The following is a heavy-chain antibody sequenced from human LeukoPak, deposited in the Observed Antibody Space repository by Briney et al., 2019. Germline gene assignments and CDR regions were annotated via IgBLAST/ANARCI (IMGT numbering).Heavy chain of an antibody. Sequence: PGGSLRLSCAASGFTFSSYAMSWVRQAPGVGLEWVSTNSGSGDDTYYADSVKGRFTVSRDNFKNTLYLQMNSLRAEDTAVYYCARSFYYFDYWGQGTLVTVSS. CDR3: ARSFYYFDY. J-gene: IGHJ4*02. CDR2: NSGSGDDT. V-gene: IGHV3-23*01. D-gene: IGHD3-16*02. CDR1: GFTFSSYA.